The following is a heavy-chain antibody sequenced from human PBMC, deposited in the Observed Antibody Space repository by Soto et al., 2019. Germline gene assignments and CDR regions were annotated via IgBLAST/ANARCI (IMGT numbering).Heavy chain of an antibody. D-gene: IGHD3-10*01. Sequence: QVQLVQSGAEVKKPGSSVKVSCKASGGTFSSYAISWVRQAPGQGLEWMGGIIPIFGTANYAQKFQGRVTIPADKSKSPAYMERSSLRSEDTAVYYWERWEGVRGGADYWGQGTLVTVSS. J-gene: IGHJ4*02. V-gene: IGHV1-69*06. CDR2: IIPIFGTA. CDR1: GGTFSSYA. CDR3: ERWEGVRGGADY.